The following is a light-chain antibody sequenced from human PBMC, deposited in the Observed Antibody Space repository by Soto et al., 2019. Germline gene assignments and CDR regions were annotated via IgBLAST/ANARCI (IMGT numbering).Light chain of an antibody. V-gene: IGLV2-14*01. Sequence: QSVLTQPASVSGSPGQSITISCTGTSSDVGGYNYVSWYQQHPGKAPKLMIYDVSNRPSGVSNRFSGSKSGNTASLTISGLQAEDEADYYGSSYTSSSSLHVFGTGTKVT. CDR2: DVS. J-gene: IGLJ1*01. CDR3: SSYTSSSSLHV. CDR1: SSDVGGYNY.